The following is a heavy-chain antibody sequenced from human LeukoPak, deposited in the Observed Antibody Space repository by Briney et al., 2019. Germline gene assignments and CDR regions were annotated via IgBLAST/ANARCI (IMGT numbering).Heavy chain of an antibody. CDR3: ARRLPLRGYFDY. Sequence: SETLSLTCAVYGGSFSGYYWSWIRQPPGKGLEWIGEINHSGSTNYNPSLKSRVTTSVDTSKNQFSLKLSSVTAADTAVYYCARRLPLRGYFDYWGRGTLVTVSS. J-gene: IGHJ4*02. CDR1: GGSFSGYY. D-gene: IGHD3-10*01. V-gene: IGHV4-34*01. CDR2: INHSGST.